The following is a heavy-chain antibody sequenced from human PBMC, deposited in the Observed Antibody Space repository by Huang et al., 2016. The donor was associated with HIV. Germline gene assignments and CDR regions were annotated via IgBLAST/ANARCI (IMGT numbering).Heavy chain of an antibody. D-gene: IGHD3-22*01. Sequence: QVQLVQSGAEVKKPGSSVKVSCKASGGSFRNFAIGWVRQAPGQGLEWMGGIITTLGTANDAQKCQGRGTIIADESTSTAYMELSSLRSEDTAVYYCATVDYYDTSGPQRGYFDNWGQGTLVTVSS. CDR1: GGSFRNFA. CDR2: IITTLGTA. CDR3: ATVDYYDTSGPQRGYFDN. V-gene: IGHV1-69*01. J-gene: IGHJ4*02.